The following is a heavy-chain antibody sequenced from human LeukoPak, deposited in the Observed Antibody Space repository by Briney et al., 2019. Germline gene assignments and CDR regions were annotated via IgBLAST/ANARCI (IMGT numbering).Heavy chain of an antibody. V-gene: IGHV4-39*01. CDR1: GGSISDSNYY. Sequence: SETLSLTCTVSGGSISDSNYYWGWIRQPPGKGLEWIGSICFSGNTYHNASLKSRVTVSVDTSKNQFSLKLSSVTAADTAVYYCAKREYSNKPLFDSWGQGTLVTVSP. CDR2: ICFSGNT. D-gene: IGHD6-6*01. CDR3: AKREYSNKPLFDS. J-gene: IGHJ4*02.